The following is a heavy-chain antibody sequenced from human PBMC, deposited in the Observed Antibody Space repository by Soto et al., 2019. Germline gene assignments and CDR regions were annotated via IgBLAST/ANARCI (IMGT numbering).Heavy chain of an antibody. Sequence: PGGSLRLSCAASGFTFSSYAMHWVRQAPGKGLEWVAVISYDGYLKYYVDAVKGRFTVARDNSKNTLFLEMNSLRVEDTAVYFCEKDFKVSGSHYGTLNYYYGMDVWGQGTTVTVSS. CDR2: ISYDGYLK. CDR1: GFTFSSYA. V-gene: IGHV3-30*04. J-gene: IGHJ6*02. CDR3: EKDFKVSGSHYGTLNYYYGMDV. D-gene: IGHD3-10*01.